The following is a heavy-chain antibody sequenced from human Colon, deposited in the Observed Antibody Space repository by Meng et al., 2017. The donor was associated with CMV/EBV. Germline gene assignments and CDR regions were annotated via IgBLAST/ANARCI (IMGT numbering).Heavy chain of an antibody. CDR2: IKQDGSEK. Sequence: GGSLRLSCAASGFTFSSYWMTWVRQAPGRGLEWVASIKQDGSEKNYVDSVKGRFTISRDNAKNSLYLQMNNLRPEDTAVYYCAKPIQGRITIFSDRGQGSLVTVSS. CDR1: GFTFSSYW. V-gene: IGHV3-7*01. J-gene: IGHJ4*02. CDR3: AKPIQGRITIFSD. D-gene: IGHD3-9*01.